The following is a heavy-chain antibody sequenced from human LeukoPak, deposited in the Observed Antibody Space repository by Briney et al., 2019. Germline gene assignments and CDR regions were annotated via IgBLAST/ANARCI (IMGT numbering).Heavy chain of an antibody. Sequence: SETLSLTCTVSGGSISSYYWSWIRQPPGKGLEWIGYIYYSGSTNYNPSLKSRVTISVDTSKNQFSLKLSSVTAADTAVYYCARTLLHRAFDIWGQGTMVTVSS. J-gene: IGHJ3*02. CDR1: GGSISSYY. CDR3: ARTLLHRAFDI. V-gene: IGHV4-59*01. CDR2: IYYSGST.